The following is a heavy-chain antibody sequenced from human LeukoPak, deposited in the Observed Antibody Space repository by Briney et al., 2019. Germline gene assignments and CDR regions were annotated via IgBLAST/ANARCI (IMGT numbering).Heavy chain of an antibody. CDR2: IYYSGST. CDR1: GGSISSSSYY. D-gene: IGHD2-2*01. CDR3: ARHMGDIVVVPAAFDY. V-gene: IGHV4-39*01. J-gene: IGHJ4*02. Sequence: SETLSLTCTVSGGSISSSSYYWGWIRQPPGKGLEWIGSIYYSGSTYYNPSLKSRVTISVDTSKNQFSLKLSSVTAADTAVYYCARHMGDIVVVPAAFDYWGQGTLVTVSS.